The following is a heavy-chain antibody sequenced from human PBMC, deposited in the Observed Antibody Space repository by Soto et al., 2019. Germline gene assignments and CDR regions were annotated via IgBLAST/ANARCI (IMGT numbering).Heavy chain of an antibody. D-gene: IGHD3-10*01. CDR1: GFTFNASN. CDR2: ITSTSLYI. CDR3: ARDGEQHLVLDYYYAMDV. Sequence: EVQLVESGGGLVKPGGSLRLSCAASGFTFNASNMHWVRQAPGKGLEWVSSITSTSLYIYYTDSIKGRFTISRDNAKNSLYLQMDSLRAEDTAVYYCARDGEQHLVLDYYYAMDVWGQGTTVTVSS. V-gene: IGHV3-21*01. J-gene: IGHJ6*02.